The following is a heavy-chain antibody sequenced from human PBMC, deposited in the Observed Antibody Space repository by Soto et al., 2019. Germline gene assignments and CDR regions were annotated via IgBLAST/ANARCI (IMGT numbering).Heavy chain of an antibody. V-gene: IGHV3-72*01. Sequence: PGGSLRLSCAASGFTFSDHYMDWVRQAPGKGLEWVGRTRNKANSYTTEYAASVKGRFTISRDDSKNSLFLQMNSLKTEDTAVYYCARVRGSSWPLSFFDYWGQGALVTSPQ. CDR3: ARVRGSSWPLSFFDY. CDR1: GFTFSDHY. J-gene: IGHJ4*02. CDR2: TRNKANSYTT. D-gene: IGHD6-13*01.